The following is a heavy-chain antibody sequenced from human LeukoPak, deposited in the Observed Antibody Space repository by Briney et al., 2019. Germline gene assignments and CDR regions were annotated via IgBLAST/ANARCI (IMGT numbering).Heavy chain of an antibody. J-gene: IGHJ5*02. CDR3: ASGGRYVDTALGRFNP. CDR1: GDSISSYY. D-gene: IGHD5-18*01. V-gene: IGHV4-59*01. CDR2: LHYSGRT. Sequence: SETLSLTCTVSGDSISSYYWNWIRQPPGKGLEWIGYLHYSGRTNYNPSLKSRVTISLDTSKSQLSLKLTSVTAADTAVYYCASGGRYVDTALGRFNPWGQGTLVSVPS.